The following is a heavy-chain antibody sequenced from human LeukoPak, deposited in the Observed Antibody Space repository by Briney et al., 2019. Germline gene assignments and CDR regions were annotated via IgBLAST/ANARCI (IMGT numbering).Heavy chain of an antibody. J-gene: IGHJ6*02. Sequence: PSETLSLTCAVYGGSFSGYYWSWIRQPPGKGLEWIGEINHSGSTNYNPSLKSRVTISVDTSKNRFSLKLSSVTAADTAVYYCASYSTGRYYYYGMDVWGQGTTVTVSS. CDR3: ASYSTGRYYYYGMDV. D-gene: IGHD2-8*02. CDR1: GGSFSGYY. CDR2: INHSGST. V-gene: IGHV4-34*01.